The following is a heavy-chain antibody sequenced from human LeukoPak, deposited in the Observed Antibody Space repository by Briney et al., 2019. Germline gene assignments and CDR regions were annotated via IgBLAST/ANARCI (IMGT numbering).Heavy chain of an antibody. CDR3: ARHREMATTGGFWFDP. CDR1: GYSISSGYY. CDR2: IYHSGST. J-gene: IGHJ5*02. Sequence: PSETLSLTCTVSGYSISSGYYWGWIRQPPGKGLEWIGSIYHSGSTYYNPSLKSRVTISVDTSKNQFSLKLSSVTAADTAVYYCARHREMATTGGFWFDPWGQGTLVTVSS. V-gene: IGHV4-38-2*02. D-gene: IGHD5-24*01.